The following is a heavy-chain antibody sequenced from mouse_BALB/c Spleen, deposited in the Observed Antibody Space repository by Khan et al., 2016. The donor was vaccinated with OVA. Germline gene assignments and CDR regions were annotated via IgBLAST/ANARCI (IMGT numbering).Heavy chain of an antibody. D-gene: IGHD2-14*01. CDR3: AREGAYYRSDGWFSY. CDR2: INPSNGYT. V-gene: IGHV1-4*01. Sequence: VQLQESGAELARPGASVKMSCKASGYTFTTYTMHWVKQRPGQGLEWIGYINPSNGYTNYNQKFKDKSTLTADKSSSTAYMQLSSLTSDYSAVYYCAREGAYYRSDGWFSYWVQGTLVTVSA. CDR1: GYTFTTYT. J-gene: IGHJ3*01.